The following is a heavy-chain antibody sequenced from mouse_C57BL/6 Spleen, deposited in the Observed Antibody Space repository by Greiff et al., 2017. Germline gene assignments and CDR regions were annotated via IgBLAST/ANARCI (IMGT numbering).Heavy chain of an antibody. CDR3: ARPRDYYGSSYGAMDY. Sequence: QVQLQQPGAELVMPGASVKLSCKASGYTFTSYWMHWVKQRPGQGLEWIGEIDPSDSYTNYNQKFKGKSTLTVDKSSSTAYMQLSSLTSEDSAVYYCARPRDYYGSSYGAMDYWGQGTSVTVSS. CDR1: GYTFTSYW. V-gene: IGHV1-69*01. J-gene: IGHJ4*01. D-gene: IGHD1-1*01. CDR2: IDPSDSYT.